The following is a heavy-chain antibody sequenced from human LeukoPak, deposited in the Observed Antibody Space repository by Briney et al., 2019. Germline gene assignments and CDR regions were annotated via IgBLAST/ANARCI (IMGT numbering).Heavy chain of an antibody. J-gene: IGHJ4*02. CDR1: GFTFSSHA. D-gene: IGHD6-19*01. CDR2: ISYDGSNK. CDR3: ARDLESSGWTDY. V-gene: IGHV3-30-3*01. Sequence: PGGSLRLSCAASGFTFSSHAMHWVRQAPGKGLEWVAVISYDGSNKYYADSVKGRFTISRDNSKNTLYLQMNSLRAEDTAVYYCARDLESSGWTDYWGQGTLVTVSS.